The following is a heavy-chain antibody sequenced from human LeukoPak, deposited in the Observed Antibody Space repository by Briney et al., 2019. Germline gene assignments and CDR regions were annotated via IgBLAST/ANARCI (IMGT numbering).Heavy chain of an antibody. Sequence: PSETLSLTCTVSGDSIRNSYWSWIRQPPGKGLEWIAYIHPSRDTAYSPSLKSRISVSLDTSKNQFSLELRSVTAADTAIYYCARHGRDDVLHPLDYWGQGILVTVSS. V-gene: IGHV4-59*08. CDR1: GDSIRNSY. D-gene: IGHD3-16*01. CDR3: ARHGRDDVLHPLDY. CDR2: IHPSRDT. J-gene: IGHJ4*02.